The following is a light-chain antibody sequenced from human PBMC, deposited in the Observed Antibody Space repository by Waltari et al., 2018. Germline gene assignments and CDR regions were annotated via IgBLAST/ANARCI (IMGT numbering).Light chain of an antibody. CDR1: SSDIGRYDL. V-gene: IGLV2-23*02. Sequence: QSALTQPAAVSGSPGQSVTISCTGASSDIGRYDLVSWYQPHPGNAPKLVISDVKKRPSGVSARFSGSKSGDTAALTISGLHFEDEADYYCCSYAGNYIWVFGGGTRLTVL. J-gene: IGLJ3*02. CDR3: CSYAGNYIWV. CDR2: DVK.